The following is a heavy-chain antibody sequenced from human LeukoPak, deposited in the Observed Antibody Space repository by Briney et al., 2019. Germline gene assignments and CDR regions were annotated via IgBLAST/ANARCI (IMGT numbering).Heavy chain of an antibody. Sequence: GGSLRLSCAASGFTFSSYWMHWVRQAPGKGLVWVSRINSDGSSTSYADSVKGRFTISRDNAKNTLYLQMNSLRAEDTAVYYCARAPRRHGSGSYYLLDYWGQGTLVTVSS. CDR3: ARAPRRHGSGSYYLLDY. J-gene: IGHJ4*02. CDR1: GFTFSSYW. D-gene: IGHD3-10*01. CDR2: INSDGSST. V-gene: IGHV3-74*01.